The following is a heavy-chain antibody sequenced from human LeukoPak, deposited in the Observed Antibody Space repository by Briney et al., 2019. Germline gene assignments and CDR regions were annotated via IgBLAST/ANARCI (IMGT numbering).Heavy chain of an antibody. CDR2: ISGSGGST. Sequence: GRSLRLSCAASGFTFSSHGMQWVRQAPGKGLEWVSAISGSGGSTYYADSVKGRFTISRDNSKNTLYLQMNSLRAEDTAVYYCAKDPGYSSGWPFFDYWGQGTLVTVSS. D-gene: IGHD6-19*01. V-gene: IGHV3-23*01. J-gene: IGHJ4*02. CDR1: GFTFSSHG. CDR3: AKDPGYSSGWPFFDY.